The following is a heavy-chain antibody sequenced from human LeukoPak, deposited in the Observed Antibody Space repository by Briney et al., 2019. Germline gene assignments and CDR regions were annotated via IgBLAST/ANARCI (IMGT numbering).Heavy chain of an antibody. CDR1: GYTFTSYD. V-gene: IGHV1-8*01. D-gene: IGHD2-15*01. J-gene: IGHJ2*01. CDR3: ARPYCSGGDCLRYFDL. CDR2: MNPISGNT. Sequence: EASVTVSCTASGYTFTSYDISWVRQATGQGLEWMGWMNPISGNTGYAQKFQGRVTMTRSTSISTAYMELSSLRSEDTAVYYCARPYCSGGDCLRYFDLWGRGTLITVSS.